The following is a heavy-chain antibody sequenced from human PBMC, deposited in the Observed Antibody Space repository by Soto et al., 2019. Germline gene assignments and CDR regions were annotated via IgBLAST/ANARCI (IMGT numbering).Heavy chain of an antibody. CDR3: ARTYRMNWDANFDY. V-gene: IGHV4-59*01. Sequence: PSETLSLTCTVSGGSISSYYWSWIRQPPGKGLEWIGYIYYSGSTNYNPSLKSRVTISVDTSKNQFSLKLSSATAADTAVYYCARTYRMNWDANFDYWGQGTLVT. D-gene: IGHD1-1*01. J-gene: IGHJ4*02. CDR1: GGSISSYY. CDR2: IYYSGST.